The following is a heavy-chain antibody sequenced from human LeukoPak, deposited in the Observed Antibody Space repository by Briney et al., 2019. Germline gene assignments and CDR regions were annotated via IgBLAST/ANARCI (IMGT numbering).Heavy chain of an antibody. Sequence: SETLSLTCAVYGGSFSGYYWSWIRQPPGKGLEWIGEINHSGSTNYNPSLKSRVTISVDTSKNQFSLKLSSVTAADTAVYYCARGGLMTTVTTDAFDIWGQGTMVTVSS. CDR3: ARGGLMTTVTTDAFDI. D-gene: IGHD4-17*01. V-gene: IGHV4-34*01. J-gene: IGHJ3*02. CDR1: GGSFSGYY. CDR2: INHSGST.